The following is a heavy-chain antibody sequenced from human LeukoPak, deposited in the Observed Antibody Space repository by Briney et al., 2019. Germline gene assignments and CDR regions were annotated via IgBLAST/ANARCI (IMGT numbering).Heavy chain of an antibody. CDR3: AKALYGSGSSSPYCFDY. D-gene: IGHD3-10*01. V-gene: IGHV3-48*03. CDR2: ISSSGSTI. CDR1: GFTFSSYE. Sequence: GGSLRLSCAASGFTFSSYEMNWVRQAPGKGLEWVSYISSSGSTIYYADSVKGRFTISRDNAKNSLYLQMSTLRAEDTALYYCAKALYGSGSSSPYCFDYWGQGTLVTVSS. J-gene: IGHJ4*02.